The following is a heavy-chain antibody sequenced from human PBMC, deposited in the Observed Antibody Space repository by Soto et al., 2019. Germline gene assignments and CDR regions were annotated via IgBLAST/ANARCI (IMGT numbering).Heavy chain of an antibody. CDR2: MSYDGRNQ. CDR3: AKVGRYTSSSRSDC. CDR1: GFTLSGVD. Sequence: QVQLVESGGGVVQPGTSLRLSCSASGFTLSGVDMHWVRQAPGKGLEWVAVMSYDGRNQYYADSVKGRFTVSRDSSKSTLYLQMNSLRTEDAAVYYCAKVGRYTSSSRSDCWGQGTLVTVSS. J-gene: IGHJ4*02. D-gene: IGHD6-6*01. V-gene: IGHV3-30*18.